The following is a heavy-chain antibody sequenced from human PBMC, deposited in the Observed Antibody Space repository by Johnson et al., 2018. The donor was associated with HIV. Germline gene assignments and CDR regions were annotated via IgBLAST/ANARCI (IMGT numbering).Heavy chain of an antibody. CDR3: ARVRVAARPAYYAFDI. V-gene: IGHV3-7*01. Sequence: VQLVESGGGLVQPGGSLRLSCAASGLTLSNYWMNWVRQAPGKGLEWVANIKQDGSEKYYADYVKGRITISRDNSKNTLYHKMNSRRAEDTDVYYCARVRVAARPAYYAFDIWGQGTMVTVSS. CDR1: GLTLSNYW. CDR2: IKQDGSEK. J-gene: IGHJ3*02. D-gene: IGHD6-6*01.